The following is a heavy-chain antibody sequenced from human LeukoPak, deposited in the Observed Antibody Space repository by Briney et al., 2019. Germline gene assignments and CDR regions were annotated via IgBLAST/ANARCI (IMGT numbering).Heavy chain of an antibody. D-gene: IGHD3-10*01. CDR2: ISRDGTNK. CDR1: GFTFSNYG. CDR3: AKSLYGSGSYWDPNFDY. V-gene: IGHV3-30*18. Sequence: GGSLRLSCAASGFTFSNYGLHWVRQAPGKGLEWVAVISRDGTNKYSADTVQGRFTISRDNSKNTLYLQMNSLRAEVTAFDYCAKSLYGSGSYWDPNFDYWGQGTLVTVSS. J-gene: IGHJ4*02.